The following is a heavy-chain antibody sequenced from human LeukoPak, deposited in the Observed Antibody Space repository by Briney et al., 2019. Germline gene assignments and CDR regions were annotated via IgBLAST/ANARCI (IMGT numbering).Heavy chain of an antibody. CDR1: GYTFTGYY. J-gene: IGHJ5*02. D-gene: IGHD5-12*01. V-gene: IGHV1-2*02. CDR2: INPNSGGT. CDR3: ARSRATITLFDP. Sequence: ASVKVSCKASGYTFTGYYMHWVRQATGQGLEWMGWINPNSGGTNYAQKFQGRVTMTRDTSISTAYMELSRLRSDDTAVYYCARSRATITLFDPWGQGTLVTVSS.